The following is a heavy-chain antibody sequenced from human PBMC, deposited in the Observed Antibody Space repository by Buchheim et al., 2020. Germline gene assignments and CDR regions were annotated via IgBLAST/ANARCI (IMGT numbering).Heavy chain of an antibody. CDR3: ARVSGWYLDY. D-gene: IGHD6-19*01. V-gene: IGHV3-48*03. CDR1: GFTFSSYE. Sequence: EVQLVESGGGLVQPGGSLRLSCAASGFTFSSYEMNWVRQAPGKGLEWVSYINSGGGTKFYADSVKGRFTISRDNAKNSLYLQMNSRRAEDTAVYYCARVSGWYLDYWGQGTL. J-gene: IGHJ4*02. CDR2: INSGGGTK.